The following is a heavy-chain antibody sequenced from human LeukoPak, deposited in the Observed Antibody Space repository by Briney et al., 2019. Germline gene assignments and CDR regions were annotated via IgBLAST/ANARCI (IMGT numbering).Heavy chain of an antibody. CDR2: IYYSGST. CDR1: GGSISSSSYY. J-gene: IGHJ3*02. V-gene: IGHV4-39*07. D-gene: IGHD2-2*01. Sequence: SETLSLTCTVSGGSISSSSYYWGWIRQPPGTGLEWIGSIYYSGSTNYNPSLKSRVTISVDTSKNQFSLKLSSVTAADTAVYYCARDEGYCSSTSCYDAFDIWGQGTMVTVSS. CDR3: ARDEGYCSSTSCYDAFDI.